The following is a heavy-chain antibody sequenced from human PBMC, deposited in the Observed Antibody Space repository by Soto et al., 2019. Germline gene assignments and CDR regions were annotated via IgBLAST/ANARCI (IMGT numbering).Heavy chain of an antibody. J-gene: IGHJ6*03. V-gene: IGHV3-23*01. Sequence: EVQLLESGGGLVQPGGSLRLSCAASGFTFSSYAMSWVRQAPGKGLEWVSAISGSGGYTYYADSVKGRFTISRDNSKNPLYLQMNSRRAEDTAVYYCAKVGTTGTYAYYYYYMDVWGKGTTVTVSS. CDR2: ISGSGGYT. CDR1: GFTFSSYA. D-gene: IGHD1-1*01. CDR3: AKVGTTGTYAYYYYYMDV.